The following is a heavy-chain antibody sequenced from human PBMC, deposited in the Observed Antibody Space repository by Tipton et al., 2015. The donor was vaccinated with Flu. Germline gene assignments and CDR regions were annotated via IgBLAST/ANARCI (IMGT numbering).Heavy chain of an antibody. CDR2: IYYSGST. CDR1: GGSISSSSYY. J-gene: IGHJ4*02. V-gene: IGHV4-39*07. Sequence: TLSLTCTVSGGSISSSSYYWGWIRQPPGKGLEWIGSIYYSGSTYYNPSLKSRVTISVDTSKNQFSLKLSSVTAADTAVYYCARDGGQYGDCGHWGQGTLVTVSS. D-gene: IGHD4-17*01. CDR3: ARDGGQYGDCGH.